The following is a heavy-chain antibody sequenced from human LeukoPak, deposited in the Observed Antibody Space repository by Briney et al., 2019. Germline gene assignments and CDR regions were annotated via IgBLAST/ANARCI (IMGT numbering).Heavy chain of an antibody. CDR3: ARPRRYCSNGVCPSYFDY. V-gene: IGHV4-39*01. J-gene: IGHJ4*02. CDR2: IYYSGST. D-gene: IGHD2-8*01. CDR1: GGSISSSSYY. Sequence: PSETLSLTCTVSGGSISSSSYYWGWIRQPPGKGLEWIGNIYYSGSTYYNPSLKSRLTMSVDTSKNQFSLRLSSVTAADTAVYYCARPRRYCSNGVCPSYFDYWGQGTLVTVSS.